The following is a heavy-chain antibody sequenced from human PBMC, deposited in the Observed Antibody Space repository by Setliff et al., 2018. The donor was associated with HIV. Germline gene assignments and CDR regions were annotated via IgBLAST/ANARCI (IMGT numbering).Heavy chain of an antibody. CDR1: GGSISSGSFY. D-gene: IGHD3-22*01. J-gene: IGHJ3*02. Sequence: SETLSLTCTVSGGSISSGSFYWSWIRQPAGKGLEWIGHIYTSGSTDYNPSLKSRVSISVDTSKNQFSLKLSSVTAADTAVYYCARASTMIVVVIKGFDICGQGTMVTVSS. CDR3: ARASTMIVVVIKGFDI. CDR2: IYTSGST. V-gene: IGHV4-61*09.